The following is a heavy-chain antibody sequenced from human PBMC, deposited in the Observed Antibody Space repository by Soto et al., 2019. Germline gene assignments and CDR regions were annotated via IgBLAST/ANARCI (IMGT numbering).Heavy chain of an antibody. CDR2: VFYTGRA. D-gene: IGHD4-17*01. CDR1: SGSLGSYY. J-gene: IGHJ6*02. CDR3: AKDGDGRMTTNPYYYNGMDV. Sequence: SETLSPTCTVSSGSLGSYYWGWIRQPPGKVLEWIGYVFYTGRANYNASLKSRVSISLDTSNYQFSLKLSPVTAADTAVYYCAKDGDGRMTTNPYYYNGMDVWGPGTTVTVSS. V-gene: IGHV4-59*01.